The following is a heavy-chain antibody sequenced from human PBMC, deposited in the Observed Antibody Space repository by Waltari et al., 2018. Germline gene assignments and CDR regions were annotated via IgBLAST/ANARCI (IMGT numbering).Heavy chain of an antibody. D-gene: IGHD4-17*01. CDR3: ARDSLGGDYDEANLS. Sequence: QVQLVQSGAEVKKPGSSVTVSCKASGGTFSSYAIRWVGQAPGQGLEWMGRIIPIVGTANYAQKFQGRVTITADKSTSTAYMELSSLRSEDTAVYYCARDSLGGDYDEANLSWGQGTLVTVSS. V-gene: IGHV1-69*08. J-gene: IGHJ4*02. CDR2: IIPIVGTA. CDR1: GGTFSSYA.